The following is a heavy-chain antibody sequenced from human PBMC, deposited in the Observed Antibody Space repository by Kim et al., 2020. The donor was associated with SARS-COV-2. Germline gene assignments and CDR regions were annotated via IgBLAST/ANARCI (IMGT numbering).Heavy chain of an antibody. CDR3: ARVRYSSSWHDY. CDR1: GYTFTGYY. J-gene: IGHJ4*02. V-gene: IGHV1-2*06. D-gene: IGHD6-13*01. Sequence: ASVKVSCKASGYTFTGYYMHWVRQAPGQGLEWMGRINPNSGGTNYAQKFQGRVTMTRDTSISTAYMELSRLRSDDTAVYYCARVRYSSSWHDYWGQGTLVTVSS. CDR2: INPNSGGT.